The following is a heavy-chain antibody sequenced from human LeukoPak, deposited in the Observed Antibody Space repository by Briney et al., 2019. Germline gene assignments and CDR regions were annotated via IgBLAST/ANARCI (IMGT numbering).Heavy chain of an antibody. CDR2: IIPIFGIA. V-gene: IGHV1-69*04. CDR3: VRGSQQLEFDP. CDR1: GGTFSSYA. Sequence: PGASVKVSCKASGGTFSSYAISWVRQAPGQGLEWMGRIIPIFGIANYAQKFQGRVTITADKSTSTAYMELSSLRSEDTAVYYCVRGSQQLEFDPWGQGTLVTVSS. J-gene: IGHJ5*02. D-gene: IGHD6-13*01.